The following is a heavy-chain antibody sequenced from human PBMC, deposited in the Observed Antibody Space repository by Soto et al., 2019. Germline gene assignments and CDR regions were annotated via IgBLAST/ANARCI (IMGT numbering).Heavy chain of an antibody. D-gene: IGHD2-2*01. J-gene: IGHJ6*01. CDR1: VLTFSMFW. CDR3: ARDLSSCSSARCYSFYYGVDV. CDR2: INGDGSRT. V-gene: IGHV3-74*01. Sequence: WGSLLVSCTYSVLTFSMFWTDRVRHVPGMGLVLLSHINGDGSRTSYADSVKGRFTISRDNSKNTLYFQMNSLRAEDTAVYYCARDLSSCSSARCYSFYYGVDVWGQGTTVPVSS.